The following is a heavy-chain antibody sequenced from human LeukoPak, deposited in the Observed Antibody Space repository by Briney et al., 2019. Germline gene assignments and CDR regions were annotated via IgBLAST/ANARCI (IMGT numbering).Heavy chain of an antibody. CDR1: GFTFSSYS. V-gene: IGHV3-48*04. CDR2: ISSSSSTI. Sequence: GGSLRLSCAASGFTFSSYSMNWVRQAPGKGLEWVSYISSSSSTIYYADSVKGRFTISRDNAKNSLYLQMNSLRAEDTAVYYCAYSSSDYYDSSGYYGGYYFDYWGQGTLVTVSS. CDR3: AYSSSDYYDSSGYYGGYYFDY. D-gene: IGHD3-22*01. J-gene: IGHJ4*02.